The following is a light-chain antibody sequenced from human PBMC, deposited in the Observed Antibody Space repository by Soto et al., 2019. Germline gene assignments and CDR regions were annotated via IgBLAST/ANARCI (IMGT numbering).Light chain of an antibody. V-gene: IGKV1-9*01. CDR1: QGVRSY. J-gene: IGKJ1*01. CDR2: GAS. Sequence: IQLTQSPSSRSASVGEGGTSTWRASQGVRSYLAWCQQRPGKAPKLLIFGASTLQNGVPARFSGGGFGTEFTLTITSLQPEDFATYYCHQVYTYPRTFGQGTKVDIK. CDR3: HQVYTYPRT.